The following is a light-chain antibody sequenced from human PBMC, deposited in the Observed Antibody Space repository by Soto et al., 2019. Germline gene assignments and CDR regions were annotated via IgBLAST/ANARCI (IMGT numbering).Light chain of an antibody. V-gene: IGKV2-30*02. CDR2: EVS. CDR1: QSLIHSDGNTY. Sequence: DVVMTQSPLSLPVTLGQPASISCRSSQSLIHSDGNTYLSWFQQRPGQSPRRLIYEVSDRDSGVLDRFTGSGSGTDFTLKLSRVEAEDVGVYYCMQGTHWPWTFGQGTEVEIK. CDR3: MQGTHWPWT. J-gene: IGKJ1*01.